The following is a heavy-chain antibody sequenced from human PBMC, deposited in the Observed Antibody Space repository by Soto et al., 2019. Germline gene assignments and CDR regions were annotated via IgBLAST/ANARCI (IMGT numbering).Heavy chain of an antibody. CDR1: GYTFTSYG. J-gene: IGHJ6*02. CDR2: ISAYNGNT. Sequence: ASVKVSCKASGYTFTSYGISWVRQAPGQGLEWMGWISAYNGNTNYAQKLQGRVTMTTDTSTSTAYMELRSLRSDDTAVYYCARAGASTAARNYYYGMDVWGQGTTVTVS. CDR3: ARAGASTAARNYYYGMDV. D-gene: IGHD6-6*01. V-gene: IGHV1-18*04.